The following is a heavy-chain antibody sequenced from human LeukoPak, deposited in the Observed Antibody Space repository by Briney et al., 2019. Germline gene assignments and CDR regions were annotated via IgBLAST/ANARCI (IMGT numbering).Heavy chain of an antibody. Sequence: GGSLRLSCAASGFTFSSYEMNWVRQAPGKGLEWVSYISPSGTTIYYADSVKGRFSISRDNAKNSLILQMDSLRAEDTAVYYCARDWIRRGFDYWGQGTLVTVSS. CDR1: GFTFSSYE. V-gene: IGHV3-48*03. CDR2: ISPSGTTI. J-gene: IGHJ4*02. CDR3: ARDWIRRGFDY. D-gene: IGHD1-1*01.